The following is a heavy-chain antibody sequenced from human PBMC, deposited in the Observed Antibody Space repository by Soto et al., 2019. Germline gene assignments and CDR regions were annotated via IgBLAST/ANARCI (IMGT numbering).Heavy chain of an antibody. CDR1: GYYIRNGYY. D-gene: IGHD2-21*02. J-gene: IGHJ4*02. CDR2: IYHSGST. Sequence: LSLTCAVSGYYIRNGYYWGWIRQPPGKGLVWIGTIYHSGSTYYNPSLKSRVTISVDASENHFSLKLSSVTAADTAVYYCARVGPYCGGDCYPQHPWGPGTLVTNSS. V-gene: IGHV4-38-2*01. CDR3: ARVGPYCGGDCYPQHP.